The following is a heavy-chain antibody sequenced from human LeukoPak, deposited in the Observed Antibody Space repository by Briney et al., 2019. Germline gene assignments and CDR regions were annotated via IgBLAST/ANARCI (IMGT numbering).Heavy chain of an antibody. Sequence: PSETLSLTCGVSGGSIDITNYWSWVRQAPGNGLEWIGEIAHDGTINYNPSLRSRVAMSLDRANNQFSLSLTSVTAADTAVYYCTREDRPYCPFAYWGQGVLVTVSS. V-gene: IGHV4-4*02. CDR3: TREDRPYCPFAY. CDR2: IAHDGTI. D-gene: IGHD1-26*01. J-gene: IGHJ4*02. CDR1: GGSIDITNY.